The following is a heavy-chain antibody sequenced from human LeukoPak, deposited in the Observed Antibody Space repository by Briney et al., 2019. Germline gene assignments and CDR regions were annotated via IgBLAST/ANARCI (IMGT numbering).Heavy chain of an antibody. CDR2: IYHSGST. V-gene: IGHV4-38-2*01. CDR3: ARHIYDFWSGYEDY. Sequence: AETLSLTYAVSGYSISSGYYWGWIRQPPGKGLEWIGSIYHSGSTYYNPSLKSRFTISVDTSKNHVSLKLSSVTAADTAVYYCARHIYDFWSGYEDYWGQGTLVTVSS. D-gene: IGHD3-3*01. CDR1: GYSISSGYY. J-gene: IGHJ4*02.